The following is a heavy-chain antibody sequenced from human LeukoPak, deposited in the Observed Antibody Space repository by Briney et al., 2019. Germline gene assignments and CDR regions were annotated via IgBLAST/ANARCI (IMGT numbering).Heavy chain of an antibody. Sequence: GGSLRLSCAASGFTLSICSMNWVRQAPGEGLEWVSAISGSGGSTYYADSVKGRFTISRDNSKNTLYLQMSSLRAEDTAVYYCAKTGTPWYYFDYWGQGTLVTVSS. J-gene: IGHJ4*02. CDR1: GFTLSICS. CDR3: AKTGTPWYYFDY. CDR2: ISGSGGST. V-gene: IGHV3-23*01. D-gene: IGHD6-13*01.